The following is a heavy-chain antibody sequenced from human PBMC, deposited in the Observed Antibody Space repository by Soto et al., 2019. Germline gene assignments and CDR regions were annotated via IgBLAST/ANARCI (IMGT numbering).Heavy chain of an antibody. CDR3: ARSGDNYNRLDY. CDR1: GFTFSDYY. CDR2: SSNSGTFS. J-gene: IGHJ4*02. V-gene: IGHV3-11*06. D-gene: IGHD1-1*01. Sequence: QVQLVESGGGLVKPGGSLRLSCEGSGFTFSDYYISWIRQAPGKGLEWISYSSNSGTFSRYADSVKGRFSISRDNTKNLLYLQMNSLRAEDTAVYYCARSGDNYNRLDYWGQGTPLTVSS.